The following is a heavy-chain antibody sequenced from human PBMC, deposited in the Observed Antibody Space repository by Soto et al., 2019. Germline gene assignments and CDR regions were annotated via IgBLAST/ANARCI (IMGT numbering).Heavy chain of an antibody. CDR3: ARDRPNYYDSSGDRYWD. J-gene: IGHJ4*02. D-gene: IGHD3-22*01. CDR1: GFTFSSYS. Sequence: GGSLRLSCAASGFTFSSYSMNWVRQAPGKGLEWVSSISSSSSYIYYADSVKGRFTISRDNAKNSLYLQMNSLRAEDTAVYYCARDRPNYYDSSGDRYWDWGQGTLVTVSS. CDR2: ISSSSSYI. V-gene: IGHV3-21*01.